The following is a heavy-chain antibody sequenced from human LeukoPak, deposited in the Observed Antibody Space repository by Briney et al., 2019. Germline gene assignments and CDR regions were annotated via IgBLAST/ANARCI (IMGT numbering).Heavy chain of an antibody. CDR2: INPNSGGT. CDR3: ARNHGGSGSLYYYYYMDV. J-gene: IGHJ6*03. Sequence: ASVKVSCKASGYTFTGYYMLWVRQAPGQGLEWMGWINPNSGGTNYAQTFQGKVTMTRDTSISTAYMELSRLRSDDTAVYYCARNHGGSGSLYYYYYMDVWGKGTTVTVSS. V-gene: IGHV1-2*02. D-gene: IGHD3-10*01. CDR1: GYTFTGYY.